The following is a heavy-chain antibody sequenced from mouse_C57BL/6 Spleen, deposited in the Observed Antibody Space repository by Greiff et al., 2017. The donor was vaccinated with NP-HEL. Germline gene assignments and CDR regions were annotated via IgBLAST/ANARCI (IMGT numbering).Heavy chain of an antibody. D-gene: IGHD2-5*01. CDR3: ARGGVYYSNSYYFDY. Sequence: QVQLKQPGAELVKPGASVKLSCKASGYTFTSYWMHWVKQRPGQGLEWIGMIHPNSGSTNYNEKFKSKATLTVDKSSSTAYMQLSSLTSEDSAVYYCARGGVYYSNSYYFDYWGQGTTLTVSS. J-gene: IGHJ2*01. CDR2: IHPNSGST. CDR1: GYTFTSYW. V-gene: IGHV1-64*01.